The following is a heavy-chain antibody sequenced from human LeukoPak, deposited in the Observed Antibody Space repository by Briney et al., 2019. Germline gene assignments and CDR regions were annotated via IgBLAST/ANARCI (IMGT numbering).Heavy chain of an antibody. CDR1: GFAFNSYG. Sequence: GGSLRLSCAASGFAFNSYGMHWVRQTPGKGLEWVALILYDGSNQDYIDSVKGRFTISRDNSTNTLYLQISSLRAGDAAVYYCARFNGGDSTGCFDLWGRGTLVTVSS. D-gene: IGHD4-23*01. CDR3: ARFNGGDSTGCFDL. CDR2: ILYDGSNQ. J-gene: IGHJ2*01. V-gene: IGHV3-33*01.